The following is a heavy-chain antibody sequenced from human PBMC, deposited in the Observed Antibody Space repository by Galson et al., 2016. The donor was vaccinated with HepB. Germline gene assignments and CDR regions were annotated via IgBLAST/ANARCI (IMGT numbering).Heavy chain of an antibody. CDR1: GDSVPSKTVA. J-gene: IGHJ6*02. V-gene: IGHV6-1*01. Sequence: CAISGDSVPSKTVAWNWIRQSQSRGLEWLGGTYSRSRWHTDYAPSMKSRITISSDTSKNQFSLQLNSVTPEDTAVYYCVRAATTLRSGWKTLAPRFYYSGMDVWGQGTTVTVSS. CDR3: VRAATTLRSGWKTLAPRFYYSGMDV. D-gene: IGHD6-19*01. CDR2: TYSRSRWHT.